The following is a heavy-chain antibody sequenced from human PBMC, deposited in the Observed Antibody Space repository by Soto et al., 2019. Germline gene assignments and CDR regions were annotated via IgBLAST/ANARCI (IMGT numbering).Heavy chain of an antibody. CDR3: ARADYGVDY. J-gene: IGHJ4*02. D-gene: IGHD4-17*01. V-gene: IGHV4-59*01. Sequence: SETLSLTCTVSGVSISSYYWSWIRQPPGKGLEWIGYIYYSGSTNYNPSLKSRVTISVDTSKNQFSLKLSSVTAADTAVYYCARADYGVDYWGQGTLVTVSS. CDR1: GVSISSYY. CDR2: IYYSGST.